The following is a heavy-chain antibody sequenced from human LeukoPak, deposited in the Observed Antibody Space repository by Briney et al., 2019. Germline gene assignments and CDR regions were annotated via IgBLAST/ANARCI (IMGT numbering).Heavy chain of an antibody. CDR2: INSDGSST. V-gene: IGHV3-74*01. D-gene: IGHD5-18*01. CDR1: GFTFSNYW. Sequence: PGGSLRLSCAASGFTFSNYWMYWVRQAPGKGLVWVSRINSDGSSTSYADSVKGRFTISRDNAKNTLYLQMNSLRAEDTAVYYCARDEYSYGYLGYWGQATLVIVSS. J-gene: IGHJ4*02. CDR3: ARDEYSYGYLGY.